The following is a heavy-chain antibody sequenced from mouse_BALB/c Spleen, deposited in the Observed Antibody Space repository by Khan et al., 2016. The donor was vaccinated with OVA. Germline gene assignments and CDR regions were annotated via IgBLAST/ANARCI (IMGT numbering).Heavy chain of an antibody. J-gene: IGHJ4*01. CDR1: GFSLTSFG. Sequence: QMQLKQSGPGLVQPSQSLSITCTVSGFSLTSFGVHWVRQSPGKGLEWLGRIWRGGTTDYNAAFMSRLSITTDNSKSHVFFKMNSLQVDDTAIYYCAKEGRTRGYYAMDYWGQGTSVTVSS. CDR3: AKEGRTRGYYAMDY. V-gene: IGHV2-5*01. D-gene: IGHD3-3*01. CDR2: IWRGGTT.